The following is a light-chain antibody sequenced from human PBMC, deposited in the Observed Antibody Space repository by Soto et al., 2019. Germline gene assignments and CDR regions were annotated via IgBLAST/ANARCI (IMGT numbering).Light chain of an antibody. V-gene: IGLV1-40*01. Sequence: QSVLTQPPSVSGAPGQRVTISCTGSSSNIGAGYPVHWYQQLPGTAPKLLVAGNRPSGVPDRFSVSKSGASASLAITGLQAEDEADYYCGTWDKSLSAGVFGGGTKLTVL. CDR1: SSNIGAGYP. CDR3: GTWDKSLSAGV. CDR2: G. J-gene: IGLJ3*02.